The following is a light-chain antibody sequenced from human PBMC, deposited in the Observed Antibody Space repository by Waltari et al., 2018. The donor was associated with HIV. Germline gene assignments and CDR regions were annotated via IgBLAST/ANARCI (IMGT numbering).Light chain of an antibody. V-gene: IGKV3-20*01. J-gene: IGKJ1*01. Sequence: EIVLTQSPGTLSLSPGERATLSCRASQSVSRSYLAWYQQKPGQAPRLRLYGASSRTTGIPDRCSGRGSGTDLTLTISRREPEDFAVYYCQQYGSSRETFGQGTKVEIK. CDR1: QSVSRSY. CDR3: QQYGSSRET. CDR2: GAS.